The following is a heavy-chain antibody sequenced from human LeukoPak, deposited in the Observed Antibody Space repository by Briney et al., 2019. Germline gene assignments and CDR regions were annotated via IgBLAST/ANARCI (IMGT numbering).Heavy chain of an antibody. CDR3: AREPVTDDNYYYGLDV. D-gene: IGHD2-21*02. Sequence: GSLRLSCAASGFTFSHYSLNWVRQAPGKGLEWLSSISDRSSDIYYADSVKGRFTISRDDAKNSVYLQMNSLRTEDTAVYYCAREPVTDDNYYYGLDVWGQGTAVTVSS. CDR2: ISDRSSDI. CDR1: GFTFSHYS. J-gene: IGHJ6*02. V-gene: IGHV3-21*01.